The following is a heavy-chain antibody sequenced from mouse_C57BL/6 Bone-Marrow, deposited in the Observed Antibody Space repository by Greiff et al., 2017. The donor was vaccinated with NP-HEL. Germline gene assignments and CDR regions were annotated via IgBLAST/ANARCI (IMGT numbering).Heavy chain of an antibody. Sequence: EVQLQQSGPELVKPGASVKMSCKASGYTFTDYNMHWVKQSHGKSLEWIGYINPNNGGTSYNQKFKGKATLTVNKSSSTAYMELRSLTSEDSAVYYCARPLLRSLAWFAYWGQGTLVTVSA. CDR3: ARPLLRSLAWFAY. J-gene: IGHJ3*01. D-gene: IGHD1-1*01. V-gene: IGHV1-22*01. CDR1: GYTFTDYN. CDR2: INPNNGGT.